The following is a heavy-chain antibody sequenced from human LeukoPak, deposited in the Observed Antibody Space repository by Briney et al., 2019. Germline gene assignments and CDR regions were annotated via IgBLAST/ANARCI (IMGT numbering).Heavy chain of an antibody. CDR1: GFTFNKYW. D-gene: IGHD6-13*01. J-gene: IGHJ6*03. Sequence: GGSLRLSCAASGFTFNKYWMHWVRQAPGKGLVWVARTNTHGTSANYADSVKGRFIISRDNANNTLYLQMNGLRDEDTGVYYALAGYYYYYMDVWGKGTTVTVSS. CDR3: LAGYYYYYMDV. CDR2: TNTHGTSA. V-gene: IGHV3-74*01.